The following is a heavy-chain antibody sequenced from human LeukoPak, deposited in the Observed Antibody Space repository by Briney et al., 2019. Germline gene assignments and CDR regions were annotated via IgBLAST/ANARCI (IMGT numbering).Heavy chain of an antibody. V-gene: IGHV3-11*03. CDR1: GFTFSDYY. Sequence: KTGGSLRLSCAAPGFTFSDYYMSWIRQAPGKGLEWVSYISSSSSYTNYAASVKGRFTISRDNAKDSLYLQMNSLRAEDTAVYYCARWNSGMTTVTTIPRYYYYGMDVWGQGTTVTVSS. CDR2: ISSSSSYT. J-gene: IGHJ6*02. D-gene: IGHD4-17*01. CDR3: ARWNSGMTTVTTIPRYYYYGMDV.